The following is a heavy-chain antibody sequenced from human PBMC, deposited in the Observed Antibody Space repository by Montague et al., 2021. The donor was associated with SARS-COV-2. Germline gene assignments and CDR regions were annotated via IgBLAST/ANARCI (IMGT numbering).Heavy chain of an antibody. J-gene: IGHJ4*02. Sequence: SETLSLTCTVSGGSISSYCWSWIRQPPGKGLEWIGYIYYSGSTNYNPSLKSRVTISVDTSKNQFSLKLSSVTAADTAVYYCARAPVAHITIFGVVTSFDYWGQGTLATVSS. D-gene: IGHD3-3*01. V-gene: IGHV4-59*01. CDR1: GGSISSYC. CDR2: IYYSGST. CDR3: ARAPVAHITIFGVVTSFDY.